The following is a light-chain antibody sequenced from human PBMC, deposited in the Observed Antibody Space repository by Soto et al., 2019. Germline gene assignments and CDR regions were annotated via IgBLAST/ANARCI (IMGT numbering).Light chain of an antibody. CDR2: GAS. CDR3: QQYNKWPQT. Sequence: DIVLTQSPVTVPVSPVERATISCRASQSVSIDLAWYQQKPGQAPRLLIYGASTRATDIPATFTGSGSGTEFTLTISSLQSEDIAVYYCQQYNKWPQTFGQGTKVDIK. V-gene: IGKV3-15*01. CDR1: QSVSID. J-gene: IGKJ1*01.